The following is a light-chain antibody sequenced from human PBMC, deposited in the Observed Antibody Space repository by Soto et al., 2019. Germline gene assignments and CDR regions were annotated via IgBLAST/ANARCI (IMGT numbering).Light chain of an antibody. CDR3: QQRKT. V-gene: IGKV1-39*01. Sequence: DIQMTQSRSSLSASVGDRVTITCRASQSISSYLNWYQQKPGKAPKLLIYAASSLQSGVPSRFSGSGSGTDFTLTISSLQPEDFATYYCQQRKTFGQGTKVEIK. CDR2: AAS. J-gene: IGKJ1*01. CDR1: QSISSY.